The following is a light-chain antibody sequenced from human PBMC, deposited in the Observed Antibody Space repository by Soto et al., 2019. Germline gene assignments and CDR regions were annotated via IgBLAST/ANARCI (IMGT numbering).Light chain of an antibody. V-gene: IGKV2-30*02. CDR2: KVS. J-gene: IGKJ5*01. Sequence: QPASISCRSNQSLVHSDGIAYFSWFQQRPGRSPRRLIYKVSNRDSGVPARFSGSGTGRDMTLECGLGKPADARVHSWRDRAHLRIACRQGTRLEIK. CDR1: QSLVHSDGIAY. CDR3: RDRAHLRIA.